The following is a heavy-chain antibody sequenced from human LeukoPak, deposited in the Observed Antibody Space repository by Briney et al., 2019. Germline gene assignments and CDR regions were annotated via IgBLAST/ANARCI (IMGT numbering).Heavy chain of an antibody. Sequence: GGSLRLSCAAPGFTFSSYAMSWVRQAPGKGLEWLSYISSSSITMYYADSVKGRFTISRDNAKSSLYLQVNSLRAEDTAVYYCARGAAAGTDRYVDYWGQGTLVTVSS. CDR1: GFTFSSYA. V-gene: IGHV3-48*01. CDR3: ARGAAAGTDRYVDY. D-gene: IGHD6-25*01. CDR2: ISSSSITM. J-gene: IGHJ4*02.